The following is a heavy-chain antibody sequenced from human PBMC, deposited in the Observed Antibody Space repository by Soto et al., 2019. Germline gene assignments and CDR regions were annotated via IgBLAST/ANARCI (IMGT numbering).Heavy chain of an antibody. J-gene: IGHJ6*03. CDR2: IYYSGST. D-gene: IGHD2-15*01. Sequence: SETLSLTCTVSGGSISSSSYYWGWIRQPPGKGLEWIGSIYYSGSTYYNPSLKSRVTISVDTSKNQFSLKLSSVTAADTAVYYCARRVVVVVAAITYYYMDVWGKGTTVTVSS. CDR1: GGSISSSSYY. V-gene: IGHV4-39*01. CDR3: ARRVVVVVAAITYYYMDV.